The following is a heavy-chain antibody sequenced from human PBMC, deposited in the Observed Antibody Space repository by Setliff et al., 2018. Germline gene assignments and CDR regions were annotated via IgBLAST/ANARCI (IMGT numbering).Heavy chain of an antibody. CDR3: ARNRVALYDAFDI. D-gene: IGHD5-12*01. CDR1: GYSFTGYW. J-gene: IGHJ3*02. V-gene: IGHV5-51*01. CDR2: IHPSNSDT. Sequence: GESLTISCKGSGYSFTGYWIGWVRQMPGEGLEWMGIIHPSNSDTVYSPSFQGQVTISADRSITTAYLQWSSLKASDTAIYYCARNRVALYDAFDIWGQGTMVTVSS.